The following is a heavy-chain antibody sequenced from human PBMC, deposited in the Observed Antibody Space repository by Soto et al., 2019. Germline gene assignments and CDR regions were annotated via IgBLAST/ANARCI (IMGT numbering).Heavy chain of an antibody. J-gene: IGHJ4*02. V-gene: IGHV4-59*01. CDR3: ARDSSSWYPPRY. CDR2: IYYSGST. D-gene: IGHD6-13*01. CDR1: GGSISSYY. Sequence: SETLSLTCTVSGGSISSYYWSWIRQPPGKGLEWIGYIYYSGSTNYNPSLKSRVTISVDTSKNQFSLKLSSVTAADTAVYYCARDSSSWYPPRYWGQGTLVTVSS.